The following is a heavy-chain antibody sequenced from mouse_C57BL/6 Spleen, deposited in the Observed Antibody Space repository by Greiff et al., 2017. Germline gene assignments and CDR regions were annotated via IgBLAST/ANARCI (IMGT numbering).Heavy chain of an antibody. J-gene: IGHJ2*01. CDR1: GYTFTEYT. CDR3: ARHDLWSHYFDY. V-gene: IGHV1-62-2*01. D-gene: IGHD6-1*01. Sequence: VKLMESGAELVKPGASVKLSCKASGYTFTEYTIHWVKQRSGQGLEWIGWFYPGSGSIKYNEKFKDKATLTADKSSSTVYMELSRLTSEDSAVYFCARHDLWSHYFDYWGQGTTLTVSS. CDR2: FYPGSGSI.